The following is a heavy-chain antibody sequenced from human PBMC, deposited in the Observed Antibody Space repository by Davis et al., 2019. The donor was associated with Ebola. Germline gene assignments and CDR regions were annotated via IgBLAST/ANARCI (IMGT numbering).Heavy chain of an antibody. J-gene: IGHJ4*02. CDR1: GYTFDGYG. V-gene: IGHV1-18*01. D-gene: IGHD3-22*01. Sequence: ASVKVSCKASGYTFDGYGINWVRQAPGQGLEWMGWINTYNGNTNYAQKFQGRVTMTTDTSTSTAYMELSSLRSEDTAVYYCARDRYSDGSGYFFEQSHWGQGTLVTVSS. CDR2: INTYNGNT. CDR3: ARDRYSDGSGYFFEQSH.